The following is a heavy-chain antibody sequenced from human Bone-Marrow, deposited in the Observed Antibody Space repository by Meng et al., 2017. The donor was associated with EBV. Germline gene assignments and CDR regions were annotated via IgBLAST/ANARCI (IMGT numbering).Heavy chain of an antibody. V-gene: IGHV4-34*01. CDR2: ISHAGST. Sequence: VLQQIWGVRLLKPPGTLSLSWVLYGEAFAVYYGSWARQSPGKGLEWIGEISHAGSTNYNPSLSSRVTISIDTSKNQFPLRLNSVTAADRGVYYCARYSSGWQKYFQYWDQGTLVTVSS. CDR1: GEAFAVYY. J-gene: IGHJ1*01. D-gene: IGHD6-19*01. CDR3: ARYSSGWQKYFQY.